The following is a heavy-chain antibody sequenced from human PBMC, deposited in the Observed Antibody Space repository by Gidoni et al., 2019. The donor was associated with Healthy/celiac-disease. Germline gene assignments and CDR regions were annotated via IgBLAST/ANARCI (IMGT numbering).Heavy chain of an antibody. CDR2: INHSGST. J-gene: IGHJ4*02. V-gene: IGHV4-34*01. CDR3: ARGPKNLYHIVATNRQTTVTTHNDY. D-gene: IGHD4-17*01. CDR1: GGSFSGYY. Sequence: QVQLQQWGAGLLKPSETLSLTCAVYGGSFSGYYWSWIRPPPGKGLEWIGEINHSGSTNYNPSLKSRVTISVDTSKNQFSLKLSSVTAADTAVYYCARGPKNLYHIVATNRQTTVTTHNDYWGQGTLVTVSS.